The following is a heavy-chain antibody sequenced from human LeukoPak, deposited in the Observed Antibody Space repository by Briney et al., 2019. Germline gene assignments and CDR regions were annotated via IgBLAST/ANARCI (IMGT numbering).Heavy chain of an antibody. Sequence: ASVKVSXKASGGTFSSYAISWVRQAPGQGLEWMGRIIPIFGTADYAQKFQGRVTITTDESTSTAYMELSSLRSEDTAVYYCATISLGVAGNPKRYYFDYWGQGTLVTVSS. D-gene: IGHD6-19*01. J-gene: IGHJ4*02. CDR1: GGTFSSYA. V-gene: IGHV1-69*05. CDR2: IIPIFGTA. CDR3: ATISLGVAGNPKRYYFDY.